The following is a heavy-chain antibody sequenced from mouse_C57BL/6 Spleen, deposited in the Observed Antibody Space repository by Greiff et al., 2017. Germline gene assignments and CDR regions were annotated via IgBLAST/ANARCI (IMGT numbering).Heavy chain of an antibody. J-gene: IGHJ4*01. D-gene: IGHD1-1*01. CDR3: AREVVLLRDYYAMDY. CDR1: GYTFTSYG. V-gene: IGHV1-81*01. Sequence: QVQLQQSGAELARPGASVKLSCKASGYTFTSYGISWVKQRTGQGLEWIGEIYPRSGNTYYNEKFKGKATLTADKSSSTAYMELRSLTSEDSAVYFCAREVVLLRDYYAMDYWGQGTSVTVSS. CDR2: IYPRSGNT.